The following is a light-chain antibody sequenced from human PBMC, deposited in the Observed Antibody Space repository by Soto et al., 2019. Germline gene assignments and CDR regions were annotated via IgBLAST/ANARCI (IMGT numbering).Light chain of an antibody. Sequence: QSVLTQPPSAPAGAGPSLTISCTGTSRAVGFYIFVSWYQQRPGKAPKLVIYEVTKRPSGVPDRFSGSKSGSTASLTVSGLQADDEADYYCASYAGTKLFVFGSGTKVTVL. CDR1: SRAVGFYIF. J-gene: IGLJ1*01. CDR2: EVT. V-gene: IGLV2-8*01. CDR3: ASYAGTKLFV.